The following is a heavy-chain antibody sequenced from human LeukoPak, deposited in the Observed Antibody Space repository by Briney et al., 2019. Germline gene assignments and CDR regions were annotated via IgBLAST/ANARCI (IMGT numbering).Heavy chain of an antibody. CDR3: ASADPGYSSSWYAGDI. CDR2: ISSSSSYI. CDR1: GFTFSSYS. J-gene: IGHJ3*02. V-gene: IGHV3-21*01. D-gene: IGHD6-13*01. Sequence: PGGSLGLSCAASGFTFSSYSMNWVRQAPGKGLEWVSSISSSSSYIYYADSVKGRFTISRDNAKNSLYLQMNSLRAEDTAVYYCASADPGYSSSWYAGDIWGQGTMVTVSS.